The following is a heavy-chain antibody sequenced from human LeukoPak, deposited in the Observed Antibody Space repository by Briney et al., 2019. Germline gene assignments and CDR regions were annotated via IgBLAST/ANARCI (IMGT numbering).Heavy chain of an antibody. CDR3: ARHAAFAEYQSHLTHFDY. CDR1: GGSISSYY. D-gene: IGHD2-2*01. J-gene: IGHJ4*02. Sequence: PSETLSLTCTVSGGSISSYYWSWIRQPPGKRLEWLGYIYHSESTNYNSSLKRRVTISVDTSKNQFSLKLSSVTAADTAVYYCARHAAFAEYQSHLTHFDYWGQGTLVTVSS. CDR2: IYHSEST. V-gene: IGHV4-59*08.